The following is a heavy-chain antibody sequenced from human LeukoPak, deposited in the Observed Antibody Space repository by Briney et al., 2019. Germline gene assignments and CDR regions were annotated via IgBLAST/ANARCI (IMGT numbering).Heavy chain of an antibody. V-gene: IGHV3-23*01. CDR2: ISGSGGST. Sequence: GGSLRLSCAASGFTFSSYAMSWVRQAPGKGLEWVSAISGSGGSTYYADSVKGRFTISRDNSKNTLYLQMNSLRAEDTAAYYCAIYRYSSSWFLVWGQGTLVTVSS. CDR1: GFTFSSYA. J-gene: IGHJ4*02. CDR3: AIYRYSSSWFLV. D-gene: IGHD6-13*01.